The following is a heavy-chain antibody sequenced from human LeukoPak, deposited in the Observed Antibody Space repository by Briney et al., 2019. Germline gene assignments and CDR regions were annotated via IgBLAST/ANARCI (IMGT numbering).Heavy chain of an antibody. CDR1: GGSISTTAHY. V-gene: IGHV4-39*02. D-gene: IGHD2-2*01. J-gene: IGHJ6*02. CDR2: IYPNGTA. CDR3: ARDLVLGCSSTSCSAYYYYGMDV. Sequence: SETLSLSCTVSGGSISTTAHYWGWIRQPPGKGLEWIASIYPNGTAYYSSSLKSRVTTFLDTSKNQFFLTLTSVTAADMAVYYCARDLVLGCSSTSCSAYYYYGMDVWGQGTTVTVSS.